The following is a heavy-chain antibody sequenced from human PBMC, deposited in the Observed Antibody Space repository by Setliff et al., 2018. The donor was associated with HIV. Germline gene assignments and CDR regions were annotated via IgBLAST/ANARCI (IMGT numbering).Heavy chain of an antibody. J-gene: IGHJ5*02. CDR2: INPNSGGT. CDR3: ARGGPLITMVRGVLRRFGP. CDR1: GYTFTGHY. Sequence: GASVKVSCKCSGYTFTGHYLHWVRQAPGQRLEWMGRINPNSGGTNYAQKFQGRVTMTRDTSISTGYMELRRLRSDDTAVYYCARGGPLITMVRGVLRRFGPWG. V-gene: IGHV1-2*06. D-gene: IGHD3-10*01.